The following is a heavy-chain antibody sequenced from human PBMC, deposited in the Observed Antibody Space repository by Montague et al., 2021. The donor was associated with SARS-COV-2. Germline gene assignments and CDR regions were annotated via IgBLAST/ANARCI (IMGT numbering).Heavy chain of an antibody. CDR1: GGSISGYY. Sequence: SETLSLTCSVYGGSISGYYWSWIRQSPGKGLEWIGDVCYSGSTNYDPSLKSRVTISIDTSKNHFSLQLRSVTAADTAVYYCARCSIGGSSLDVWGQGTTVTVSS. J-gene: IGHJ6*02. D-gene: IGHD6-19*01. CDR2: VCYSGST. CDR3: ARCSIGGSSLDV. V-gene: IGHV4-59*12.